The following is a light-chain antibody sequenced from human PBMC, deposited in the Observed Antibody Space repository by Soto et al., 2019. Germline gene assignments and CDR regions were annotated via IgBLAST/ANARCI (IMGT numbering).Light chain of an antibody. J-gene: IGKJ2*01. Sequence: DIQMTQSPSSLSASVGDRVTITCRARQSISSYLNWYQQKPGKAPKLLIYDASSLQSGVPSRFSGSGSGTDFTLTISSLQAEDFATYYCQRSYSTPPAFGQATKLEIK. CDR1: QSISSY. CDR2: DAS. V-gene: IGKV1-39*01. CDR3: QRSYSTPPA.